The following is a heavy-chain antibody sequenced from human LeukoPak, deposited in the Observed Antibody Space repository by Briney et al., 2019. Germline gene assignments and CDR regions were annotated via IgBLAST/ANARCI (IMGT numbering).Heavy chain of an antibody. Sequence: SETLSLTCTVSGGSISSSSYYWGWIRQPPGKGLEWIGSIYYSGSTNYNPSLKSRVTISVDKSKNQFSLKLSSVTAADTAVYYCARGGLVGDYYDSSGYYYGGDYWGQGTLVTVSS. CDR2: IYYSGST. CDR1: GGSISSSSYY. D-gene: IGHD3-22*01. J-gene: IGHJ4*02. V-gene: IGHV4-39*07. CDR3: ARGGLVGDYYDSSGYYYGGDY.